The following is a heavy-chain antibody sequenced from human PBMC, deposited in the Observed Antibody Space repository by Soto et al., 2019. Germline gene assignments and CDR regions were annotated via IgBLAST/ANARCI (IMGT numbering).Heavy chain of an antibody. CDR1: GGTFSSYT. V-gene: IGHV1-69*02. Sequence: QVQLMQSGAEVKKPGSSVKVSCKASGGTFSSYTISWVRQAPGQGLEWMGRIIPILGIANYAQKFQGRVTITADKSTSTAYMELSSLRSEDTAVYYCARVADYGGYGMDVWGQGTTVTVSS. J-gene: IGHJ6*02. CDR2: IIPILGIA. CDR3: ARVADYGGYGMDV. D-gene: IGHD4-17*01.